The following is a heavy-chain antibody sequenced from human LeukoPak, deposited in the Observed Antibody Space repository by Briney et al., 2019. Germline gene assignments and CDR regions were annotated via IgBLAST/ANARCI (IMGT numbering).Heavy chain of an antibody. J-gene: IGHJ6*03. CDR1: GGTFSSYA. CDR2: IIPIFGTA. CDR3: ASFPRGSYYYYYMDV. Sequence: SVKVSCKASGGTFSSYAISWVRQAPGQWLEWMGGIIPIFGTANYAQKFQGRVTITADESTSTAYMELSSLRSEDTAVYYCASFPRGSYYYYYMDVWGKGTTVTVSS. D-gene: IGHD1-26*01. V-gene: IGHV1-69*13.